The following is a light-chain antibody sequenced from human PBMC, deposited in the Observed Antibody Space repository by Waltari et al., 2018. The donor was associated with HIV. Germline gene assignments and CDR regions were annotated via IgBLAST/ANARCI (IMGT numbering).Light chain of an antibody. V-gene: IGLV2-23*02. CDR3: CSYAGSSTYV. CDR2: EVS. CDR1: SSDVGSYNL. Sequence: QSALPQPASVSGSPGQSITISCTGPSSDVGSYNLFSWYQQHPGKAPKLMIYEVSKRPSGVSNRFSGSKSGNTASLTISGLQAEDEADYYCCSYAGSSTYVFGTGTKVTVL. J-gene: IGLJ1*01.